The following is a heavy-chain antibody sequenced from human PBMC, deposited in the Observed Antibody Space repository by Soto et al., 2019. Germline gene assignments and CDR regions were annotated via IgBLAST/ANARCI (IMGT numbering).Heavy chain of an antibody. Sequence: EVQLVESGGGLVKPGESLRLSCAASGFTFTNAWMNWVRQAPGKGLEWVGRIRSKTDGGTPDYAAPVKGGFTISRDDSKNTLYVQMNSLKTEDTAIYYCTTEKGYWGQGTLVTVSS. CDR1: GFTFTNAW. J-gene: IGHJ4*02. CDR2: IRSKTDGGTP. V-gene: IGHV3-15*07. CDR3: TTEKGY.